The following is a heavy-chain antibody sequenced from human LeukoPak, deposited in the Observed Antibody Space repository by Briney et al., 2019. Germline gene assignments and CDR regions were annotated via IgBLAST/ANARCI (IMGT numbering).Heavy chain of an antibody. CDR1: GFTFSSYA. D-gene: IGHD3-10*01. V-gene: IGHV3-64D*06. Sequence: GGSLRLSCSASGFTFSSYAMHWVRQAPGKGLEYVSAISSNGGSTYYADSVKGRFTISRDNSKNTLYLQMSSLRAEDTAVYYCAIHGSGSYVDYYYGMDVWGKGTTVTVSS. J-gene: IGHJ6*04. CDR2: ISSNGGST. CDR3: AIHGSGSYVDYYYGMDV.